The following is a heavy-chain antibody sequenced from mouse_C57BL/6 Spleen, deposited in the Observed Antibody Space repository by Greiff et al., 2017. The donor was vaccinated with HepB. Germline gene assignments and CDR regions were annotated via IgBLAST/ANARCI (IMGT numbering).Heavy chain of an antibody. Sequence: QVQLQQSGAELVRPGASVTLSCKASGYTFTDYEMHWVKQTPVHGLEWIGAIDPETGGTAYNQKFKGKAILTADKSSSTAYMELRSLTSEDSAVYDCTRGRYGSSSYYFDYWGQGTTLTVSS. J-gene: IGHJ2*01. D-gene: IGHD1-1*01. CDR1: GYTFTDYE. CDR2: IDPETGGT. V-gene: IGHV1-15*01. CDR3: TRGRYGSSSYYFDY.